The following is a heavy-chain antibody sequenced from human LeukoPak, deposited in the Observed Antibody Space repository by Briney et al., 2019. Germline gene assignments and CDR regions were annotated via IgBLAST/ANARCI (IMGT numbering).Heavy chain of an antibody. J-gene: IGHJ4*02. Sequence: GGPLRLSCAASGFTFSSYGMHWVRQAPGKGLEWVVVIWYDGSNKYYADSVKGRFTISRDNSKNTLYLQMNSLRAEDTAVYYCAKEQYYYDSSGYYPLFDYWGQGTLVTVSS. D-gene: IGHD3-22*01. CDR3: AKEQYYYDSSGYYPLFDY. V-gene: IGHV3-33*06. CDR2: IWYDGSNK. CDR1: GFTFSSYG.